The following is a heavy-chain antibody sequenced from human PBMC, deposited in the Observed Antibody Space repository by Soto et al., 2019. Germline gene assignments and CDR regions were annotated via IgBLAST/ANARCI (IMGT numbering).Heavy chain of an antibody. CDR1: GGTFSSYA. CDR3: ARSTIFGVFIIGLFDP. CDR2: ILPIFGTA. J-gene: IGHJ5*02. V-gene: IGHV1-69*01. D-gene: IGHD3-3*01. Sequence: QVQLVQSGAEVKKPGSSVKVSCKASGGTFSSYAIRWVRQAPGQGLEWMGGILPIFGTANYAQKIQGRVTITADESTSTAYMELSSLRAEDTAVYYCARSTIFGVFIIGLFDPWGQGNLGHVSS.